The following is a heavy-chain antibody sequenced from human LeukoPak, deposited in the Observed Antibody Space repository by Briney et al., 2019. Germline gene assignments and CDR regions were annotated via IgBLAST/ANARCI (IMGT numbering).Heavy chain of an antibody. V-gene: IGHV3-53*01. CDR2: IYSGGST. J-gene: IGHJ3*02. Sequence: GGSLRLSCAASGFTVSSNYMSWVRQAPGKWLEWVSVIYSGGSTYYADSVKGRFTISRDNSKNTLYLQMNSLRAEDTAVYYCARGRVWGSYRLGAFDIWGQGTMVTVSS. CDR3: ARGRVWGSYRLGAFDI. CDR1: GFTVSSNY. D-gene: IGHD3-16*02.